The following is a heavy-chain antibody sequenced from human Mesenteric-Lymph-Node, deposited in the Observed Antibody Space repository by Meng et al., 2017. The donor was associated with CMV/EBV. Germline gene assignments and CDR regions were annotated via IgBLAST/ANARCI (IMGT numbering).Heavy chain of an antibody. D-gene: IGHD6-13*01. J-gene: IGHJ4*02. Sequence: GESLKISCAASGFTVSSNYMSWVRQAPGKGLEWVSVIYSGGSTYYADSVKGRFTISRDNSKNTLYLQMNSLRAEDTAVYYCARSTGIATPGPFDYWGQGTRVTVSS. CDR3: ARSTGIATPGPFDY. CDR2: IYSGGST. CDR1: GFTVSSNY. V-gene: IGHV3-53*01.